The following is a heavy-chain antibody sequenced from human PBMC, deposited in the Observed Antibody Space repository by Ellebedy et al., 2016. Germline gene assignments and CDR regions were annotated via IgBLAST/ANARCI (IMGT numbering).Heavy chain of an antibody. CDR3: ARGLVRGSGTTTHAFDI. Sequence: GGSLRLXXVASGFTFSIYGMNWVRQAPGKGLEWVSYITSSSASIQYADSVRGRFTISRDNAKNSLYLQMNSLRAEDTAVYFCARGLVRGSGTTTHAFDIWGQGTMVTVSS. J-gene: IGHJ3*02. CDR2: ITSSSASI. V-gene: IGHV3-48*01. CDR1: GFTFSIYG. D-gene: IGHD3-10*01.